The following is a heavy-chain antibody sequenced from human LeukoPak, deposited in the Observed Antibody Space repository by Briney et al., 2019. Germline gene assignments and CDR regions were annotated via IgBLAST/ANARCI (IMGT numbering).Heavy chain of an antibody. CDR3: ARGPRSDY. CDR2: INHSGST. CDR1: GGSFSGYY. Sequence: SETLSLTWAVYGGSFSGYYWGWIRQPPGKGLEWIGEINHSGSTNYNPSLKSRVTISVDTSKNQFSLKLSSVTAADTAVYYCARGPRSDYWGQGTLVTVSS. J-gene: IGHJ4*02. V-gene: IGHV4-34*01.